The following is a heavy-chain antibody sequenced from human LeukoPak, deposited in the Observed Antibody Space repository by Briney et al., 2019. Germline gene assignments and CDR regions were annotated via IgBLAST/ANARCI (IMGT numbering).Heavy chain of an antibody. V-gene: IGHV3-7*05. D-gene: IGHD2-21*01. J-gene: IGHJ4*02. CDR1: GFTFSGYW. CDR2: IKEDGTEK. Sequence: GGSLRLSCAASGFTFSGYWMTWVRQAPGKGLEYVVNIKEDGTEKYYVDSVKGRFTISRDNTKNSLYLQMSSLRGDDTAVYYCVRDCGFHTFDYWGQGTLVTVSS. CDR3: VRDCGFHTFDY.